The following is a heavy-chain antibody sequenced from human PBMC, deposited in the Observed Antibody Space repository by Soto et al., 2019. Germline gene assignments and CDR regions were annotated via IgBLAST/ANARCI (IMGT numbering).Heavy chain of an antibody. V-gene: IGHV1-18*01. CDR1: GYTFTRYG. CDR3: AARTDYYDSSGYS. CDR2: ISAYNGNT. D-gene: IGHD3-22*01. Sequence: QVQLVQSGAEVKKPGASVKVSCTDSGYTFTRYGISWVRQAPGQGLEWMGWISAYNGNTNYAQKLQGRVTMTTDTTTSTAYMELRILRSDDTAVYYCAARTDYYDSSGYSWGQGTLVTVSS. J-gene: IGHJ4*02.